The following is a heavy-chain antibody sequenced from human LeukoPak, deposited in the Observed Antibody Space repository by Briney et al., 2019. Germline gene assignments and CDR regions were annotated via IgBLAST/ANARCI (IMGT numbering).Heavy chain of an antibody. CDR2: IYYSGST. Sequence: SETLSLTCTVSGGSISSGGYYRSWIRQHPGKGLEWIGYIYYSGSTYYNPSLKSRVTISVDTSKNQFSLKLSSVTAADTAVYYCARALITMVRGVTDWFDPWGQGTLVTVSS. CDR3: ARALITMVRGVTDWFDP. J-gene: IGHJ5*02. D-gene: IGHD3-10*01. V-gene: IGHV4-31*03. CDR1: GGSISSGGYY.